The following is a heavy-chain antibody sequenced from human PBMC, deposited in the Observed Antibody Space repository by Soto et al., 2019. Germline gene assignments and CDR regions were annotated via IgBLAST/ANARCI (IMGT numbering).Heavy chain of an antibody. CDR1: GDSISSYY. Sequence: SETLSLTCTVSGDSISSYYWGWIRQPPGKEMEWIGYVSPIWGSAYNPSLQSRVAISLDTSKSQFSLELTSVTASDTAMYYCARPFGIAVTKKGIDAFDIWGQGTMVTVSS. CDR2: VSPIWGS. V-gene: IGHV4-59*12. D-gene: IGHD6-19*01. CDR3: ARPFGIAVTKKGIDAFDI. J-gene: IGHJ3*02.